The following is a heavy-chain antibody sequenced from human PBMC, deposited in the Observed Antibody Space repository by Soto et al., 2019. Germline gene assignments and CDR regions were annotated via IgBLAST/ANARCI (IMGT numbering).Heavy chain of an antibody. V-gene: IGHV1-69*13. J-gene: IGHJ6*02. D-gene: IGHD3-10*01. CDR1: GGTFSRYA. Sequence: SVKVSCKASGGTFSRYAISWVRQAPGQGLEWMGGIIPIFGTANYAQKFQGRVTITADESTSTAYMELSSLRSEDTAVYYCARTVRGVIDYYYGMDVWGQGTTVTVSS. CDR3: ARTVRGVIDYYYGMDV. CDR2: IIPIFGTA.